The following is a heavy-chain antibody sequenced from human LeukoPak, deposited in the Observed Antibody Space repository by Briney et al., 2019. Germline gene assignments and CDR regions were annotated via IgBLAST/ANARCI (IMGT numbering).Heavy chain of an antibody. CDR2: IYHSGST. CDR3: ARGLTVTTSLFDY. D-gene: IGHD4-17*01. J-gene: IGHJ4*02. V-gene: IGHV4-4*02. CDR1: GDSMGSSNW. Sequence: PSGTLSLTCAVSGDSMGSSNWWSWVRQSPGKGLEWIGEIYHSGSTNYNPSLKSRVTISVDTSKNQFSLKLSSVTAADTAVYYCARGLTVTTSLFDYWGQGTLVTVSS.